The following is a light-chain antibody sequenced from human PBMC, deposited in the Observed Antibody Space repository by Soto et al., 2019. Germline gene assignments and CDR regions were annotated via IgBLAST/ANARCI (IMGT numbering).Light chain of an antibody. CDR3: EQRSNWPPWT. CDR1: QSVSSNY. J-gene: IGKJ1*01. CDR2: GAS. Sequence: ILLTQSPDTLSLSPGERATLSCRASQSVSSNYLAWYQQKRGQAPVLLIYGASNRATGIPARFSGSGSGTDFTLTISSLEPEDFAVYYCEQRSNWPPWTFGQGANV. V-gene: IGKV3-11*01.